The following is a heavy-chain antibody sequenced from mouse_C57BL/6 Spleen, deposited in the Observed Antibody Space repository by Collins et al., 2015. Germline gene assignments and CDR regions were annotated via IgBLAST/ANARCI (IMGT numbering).Heavy chain of an antibody. CDR2: INPSNGGT. Sequence: QVQLQQPGTELVKPGASVKLSCKASGYTFTSYWMHWVKQRPGQGLEWIGNINPSNGGTNYNEKFKNKATLTVDKSSSTAYIQLSSLTSEDSAVYYCALYSYDGYAMDYWGQGTSVTVSS. CDR3: ALYSYDGYAMDY. D-gene: IGHD2-12*01. J-gene: IGHJ4*01. V-gene: IGHV1-53*01. CDR1: GYTFTSYW.